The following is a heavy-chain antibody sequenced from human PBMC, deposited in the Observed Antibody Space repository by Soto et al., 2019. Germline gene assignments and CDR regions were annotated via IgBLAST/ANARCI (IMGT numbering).Heavy chain of an antibody. CDR3: ARETGFFDY. CDR2: INHSGST. D-gene: IGHD3-10*01. V-gene: IGHV4-34*01. Sequence: PSETLSLTCAVYGGSFSGYSWTWILQPPGTGLEWIGEINHSGSTNYNPSLKSRVTISVDTSKNQFSLKLTSVTAADTAVYYCARETGFFDYWGQGTLVTVSS. J-gene: IGHJ4*02. CDR1: GGSFSGYS.